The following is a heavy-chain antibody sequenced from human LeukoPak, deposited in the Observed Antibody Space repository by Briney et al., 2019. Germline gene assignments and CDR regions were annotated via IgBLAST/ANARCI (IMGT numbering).Heavy chain of an antibody. CDR1: GFTFSSYS. CDR2: ISSSSSYI. Sequence: GGSLRLSCAAPGFTFSSYSMNWVRQAPGKGLEWVSSISSSSSYIYYADSVKGRFTISRDNAKNSLYLQMNSLRAEDTAVYYCAKNDGYNYWYFDYWGRGTLVTVSS. J-gene: IGHJ4*02. CDR3: AKNDGYNYWYFDY. V-gene: IGHV3-21*04. D-gene: IGHD5-24*01.